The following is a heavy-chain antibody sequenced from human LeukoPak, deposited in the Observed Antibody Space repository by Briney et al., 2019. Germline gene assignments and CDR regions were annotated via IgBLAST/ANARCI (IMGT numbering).Heavy chain of an antibody. Sequence: PSETLSLTCAVYGGSFSGYYWSWIRQPPGKGLEWIGEINHSGSTNYNPSLKSRVTISVDTSKNQFSLKLSSVTAADTAVYYCASGSAVAGFDYWGQGTLVTVSS. D-gene: IGHD6-19*01. CDR2: INHSGST. CDR3: ASGSAVAGFDY. V-gene: IGHV4-34*01. J-gene: IGHJ4*02. CDR1: GGSFSGYY.